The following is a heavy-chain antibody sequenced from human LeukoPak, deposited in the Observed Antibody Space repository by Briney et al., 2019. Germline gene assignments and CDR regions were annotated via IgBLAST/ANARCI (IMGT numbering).Heavy chain of an antibody. D-gene: IGHD6-6*01. Sequence: SETLSLTCAVSGGSISGYYWSWIRQPAGKGLEWIRRIYSSGSANYNPSLKSRVTMSVDTSKNQFSLKLSSVTAADTAVYYCARDPLYSSSSFSDYWGQGTLSPSPQ. V-gene: IGHV4-4*07. CDR2: IYSSGSA. CDR3: ARDPLYSSSSFSDY. J-gene: IGHJ4*02. CDR1: GGSISGYY.